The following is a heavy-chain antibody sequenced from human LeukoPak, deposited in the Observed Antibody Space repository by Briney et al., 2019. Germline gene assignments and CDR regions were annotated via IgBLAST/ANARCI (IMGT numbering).Heavy chain of an antibody. Sequence: GGSLRLSCAASGFTFSDYWMTWVRQAPGKGPEWVANIREDGRKAYYVDSVIGRFTISRDNVKNSLYLQMSYLRAEDTAVYYCARDRHCVNGVCHSPPGMDVWGQGTTVTVSS. V-gene: IGHV3-7*01. CDR3: ARDRHCVNGVCHSPPGMDV. CDR1: GFTFSDYW. J-gene: IGHJ6*02. CDR2: IREDGRKA. D-gene: IGHD2-8*01.